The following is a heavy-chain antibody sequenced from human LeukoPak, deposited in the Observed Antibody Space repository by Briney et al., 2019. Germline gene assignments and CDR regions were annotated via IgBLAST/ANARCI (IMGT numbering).Heavy chain of an antibody. V-gene: IGHV1-2*02. CDR2: INPNSGNT. Sequence: ASVKVSCKTSGYTFTGYYIHWMRQVAGQGLEWMGCINPNSGNTHYRQEIQGRVTMTRVTSITTAYMDLSGLTSGDTAVYFCARGGEVVPIVEDAFDFWGQGTLVIVSS. CDR1: GYTFTGYY. D-gene: IGHD2-2*01. CDR3: ARGGEVVPIVEDAFDF. J-gene: IGHJ3*01.